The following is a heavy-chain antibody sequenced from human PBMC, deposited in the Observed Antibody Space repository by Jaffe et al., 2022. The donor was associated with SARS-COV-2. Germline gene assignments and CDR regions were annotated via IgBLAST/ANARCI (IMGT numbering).Heavy chain of an antibody. CDR2: INAGNGNT. CDR1: GYTFSSYV. D-gene: IGHD3-10*01. V-gene: IGHV1-3*01. CDR3: ARESRGSSAYFDY. J-gene: IGHJ4*02. Sequence: QVQLVQSGAEVKKPGASVKVSCKASGYTFSSYVMHWVRQAPGQRLEWMGWINAGNGNTKYSQKFQGRVTITRDTSASTAYMELSSLRSEDTAVYYCARESRGSSAYFDYWGQGNLVTVSS.